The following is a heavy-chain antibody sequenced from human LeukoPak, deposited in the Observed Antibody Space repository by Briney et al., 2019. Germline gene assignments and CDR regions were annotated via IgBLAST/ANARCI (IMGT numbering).Heavy chain of an antibody. CDR3: AREGADILTGYGFDY. J-gene: IGHJ4*02. V-gene: IGHV4-61*01. CDR1: GGSISSSSYY. Sequence: SETLSLTCTVSGGSISSSSYYWSWIRQPPGKGLEWIGYIYYSGSTNYNPSLKSRVTISVDTSKNQFSLKLSSVTAADTAVYYCAREGADILTGYGFDYWGQGTLVTVSS. CDR2: IYYSGST. D-gene: IGHD3-9*01.